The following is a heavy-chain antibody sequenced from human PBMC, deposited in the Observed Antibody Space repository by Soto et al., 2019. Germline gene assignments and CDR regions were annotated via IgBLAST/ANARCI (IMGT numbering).Heavy chain of an antibody. CDR3: AREVGATGLDS. CDR2: INPSGGST. Sequence: QVQLVQSGAEVKKPGASVKVSCKASGYTFTSYYMHWVRQAPGQGLEWVGIINPSGGSTSYAQKFQGRVTMTRETSTSTVYMELSSLRSEDTAVYYCAREVGATGLDSWGQGTLVTVSS. V-gene: IGHV1-46*01. J-gene: IGHJ4*02. CDR1: GYTFTSYY. D-gene: IGHD1-26*01.